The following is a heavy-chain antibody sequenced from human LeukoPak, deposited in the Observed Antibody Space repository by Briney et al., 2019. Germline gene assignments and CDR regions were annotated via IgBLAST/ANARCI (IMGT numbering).Heavy chain of an antibody. Sequence: QSGGSLRLSCAASGFTFSSYAMHWVRQAPGKGLEFVSVIGPIGVYTYYANSVKGRFTISRDNSESTVSLQMGSLRDEDMAVYYCARSPPGRTNWNYYDYWGRGTLVTVSS. V-gene: IGHV3-64*01. J-gene: IGHJ4*02. D-gene: IGHD1-1*01. CDR2: IGPIGVYT. CDR1: GFTFSSYA. CDR3: ARSPPGRTNWNYYDY.